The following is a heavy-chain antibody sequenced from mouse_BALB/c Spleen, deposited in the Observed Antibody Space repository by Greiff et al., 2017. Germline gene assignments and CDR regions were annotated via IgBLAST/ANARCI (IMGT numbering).Heavy chain of an antibody. J-gene: IGHJ4*01. V-gene: IGHV14-1*02. CDR3: ARTDSSGYIYAMDY. Sequence: VQLQQSGAELVRPGALVKLSCKASGFNIKDYYMHWVKQRPEQGLEWIGWIDPENGNTIYDPKFQGKASITADTSSNTAYLQLSSLTSEDTAVYYCARTDSSGYIYAMDYWGQGTSVTVSS. D-gene: IGHD3-2*01. CDR1: GFNIKDYY. CDR2: IDPENGNT.